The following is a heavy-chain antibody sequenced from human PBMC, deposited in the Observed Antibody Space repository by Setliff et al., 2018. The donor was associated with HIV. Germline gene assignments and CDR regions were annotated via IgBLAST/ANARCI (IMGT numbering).Heavy chain of an antibody. V-gene: IGHV1-8*01. CDR2: MNPNSGVS. CDR1: GHTFTNYD. D-gene: IGHD3-10*01. Sequence: ASVKVSCKSPGHTFTNYDIHWMRRAPGQGLEWMGWMNPNSGVSGYALKFHDRVTMTRDTFITTLYMELSSLTSEDTAVYYCARGKGVGGVIITGGLDVWGQGTTVTVS. J-gene: IGHJ6*02. CDR3: ARGKGVGGVIITGGLDV.